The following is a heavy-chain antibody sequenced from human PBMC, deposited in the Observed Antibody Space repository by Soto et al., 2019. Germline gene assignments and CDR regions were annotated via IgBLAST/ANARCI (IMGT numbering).Heavy chain of an antibody. J-gene: IGHJ5*02. CDR1: GGTFSSYA. Sequence: ASVKVSCKASGGTFSSYAISWLRQAPGQGLEWMGGIIPIFGTANYAQKFQGRVTITADESTSTAYMELSSLRSEDTAVYYCARGPIAARRSNWFDPWGQGTLVTVSS. D-gene: IGHD6-6*01. CDR3: ARGPIAARRSNWFDP. CDR2: IIPIFGTA. V-gene: IGHV1-69*13.